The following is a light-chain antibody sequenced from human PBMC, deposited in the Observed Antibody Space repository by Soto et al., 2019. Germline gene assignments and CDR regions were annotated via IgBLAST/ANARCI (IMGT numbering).Light chain of an antibody. CDR3: QQYGSSPRT. CDR1: QSVSSSY. V-gene: IGKV3-20*01. Sequence: IVLTQSPGTLSLSPGERATLSCSASQSVSSSYLGWYQQKPGQAPRLLMYGASSRATGIPERFSGSGSGTDFTLTISRLEPEDFAVYYCQQYGSSPRTFGQGTKVDIK. CDR2: GAS. J-gene: IGKJ1*01.